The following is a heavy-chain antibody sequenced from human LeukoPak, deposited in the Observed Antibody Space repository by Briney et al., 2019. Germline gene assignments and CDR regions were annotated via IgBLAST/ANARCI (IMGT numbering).Heavy chain of an antibody. V-gene: IGHV3-66*01. CDR3: ARKTNDAFDI. D-gene: IGHD2-8*01. CDR2: IYSGGST. Sequence: GGSPRLSCAASGFTVSSNYMSWVRQAPGKGLEWVSVIYSGGSTYYADSVKGRFTISRDNSKNTLYLQMNSLRAEDTAVYYCARKTNDAFDIWGQGTMVTVSS. J-gene: IGHJ3*02. CDR1: GFTVSSNY.